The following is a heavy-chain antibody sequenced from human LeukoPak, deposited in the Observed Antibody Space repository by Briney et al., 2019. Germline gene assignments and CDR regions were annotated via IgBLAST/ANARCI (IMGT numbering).Heavy chain of an antibody. CDR3: ARAGPEYCGGDCEYYFDY. V-gene: IGHV4-4*07. Sequence: SETLSLTCTVPGGSISSYYWSWIRQPAGKGLEWIGRIYTSGSTNYNPSLKSRVTMSVDTSKNQFSLKLSSVTAADTAVYYCARAGPEYCGGDCEYYFDYWGQGTLVTVSS. CDR2: IYTSGST. J-gene: IGHJ4*02. CDR1: GGSISSYY. D-gene: IGHD2-21*01.